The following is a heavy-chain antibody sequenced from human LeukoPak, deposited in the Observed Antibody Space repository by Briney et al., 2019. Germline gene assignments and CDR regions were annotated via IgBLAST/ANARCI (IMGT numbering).Heavy chain of an antibody. Sequence: GGSLRLSCAASGFTFSSYGMHWVRQAPGKGLEWVAFIRYDGSNKYYADSVKGRFTISRDNAKNSLYLQMNSLRAEDTAVYYCAREPYYDSSGYCLDYWGQGTLVTASS. CDR1: GFTFSSYG. D-gene: IGHD3-22*01. J-gene: IGHJ4*02. CDR2: IRYDGSNK. V-gene: IGHV3-30*02. CDR3: AREPYYDSSGYCLDY.